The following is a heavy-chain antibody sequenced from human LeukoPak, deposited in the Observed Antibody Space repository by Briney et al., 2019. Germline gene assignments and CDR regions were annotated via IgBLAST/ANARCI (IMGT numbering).Heavy chain of an antibody. V-gene: IGHV4-34*01. CDR1: GGSFSGYY. CDR3: ARGLPYYSSGWYEVWYFDL. D-gene: IGHD6-19*01. CDR2: INHSGST. J-gene: IGHJ2*01. Sequence: SETLSLTCAVYGGSFSGYYWSWIRQPPGKGLEWIGEINHSGSTNYNPSLKSRVTISVDTSKNQFSLKLSSVTAADTAVYYCARGLPYYSSGWYEVWYFDLWGRGTLVTVSS.